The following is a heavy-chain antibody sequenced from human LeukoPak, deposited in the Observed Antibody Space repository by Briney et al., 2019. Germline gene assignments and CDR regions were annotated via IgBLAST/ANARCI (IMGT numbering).Heavy chain of an antibody. Sequence: ASVKVSCKASGYTFTGYYMHWVRQAPGQGLEWMGWINPNSGGTNYAQRFQGRVTMTRDTSISTAYMELSRLRSDDTAVYYCARETQRAWIQLWYYWGQGTLVTVSS. CDR3: ARETQRAWIQLWYY. V-gene: IGHV1-2*02. D-gene: IGHD5-18*01. J-gene: IGHJ4*02. CDR1: GYTFTGYY. CDR2: INPNSGGT.